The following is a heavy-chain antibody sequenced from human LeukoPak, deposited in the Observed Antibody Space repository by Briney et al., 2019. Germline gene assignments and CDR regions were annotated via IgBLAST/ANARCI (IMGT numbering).Heavy chain of an antibody. Sequence: PSETLSLTCTVSGGSISSGGYYWSWIRQHPGKGLEWIGYIYYSGSTYYNPSLKSRVTISVDTSKNQFSLKLSSVTAADTAVYYCAREWIAVARIVGNWFDPWGQGTLATVSS. CDR3: AREWIAVARIVGNWFDP. V-gene: IGHV4-31*03. CDR1: GGSISSGGYY. CDR2: IYYSGST. D-gene: IGHD6-19*01. J-gene: IGHJ5*02.